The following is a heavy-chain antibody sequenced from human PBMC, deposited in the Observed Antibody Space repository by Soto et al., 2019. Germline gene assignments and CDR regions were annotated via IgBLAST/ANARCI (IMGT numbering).Heavy chain of an antibody. CDR2: IIPIFGTA. D-gene: IGHD3-22*01. J-gene: IGHJ3*02. CDR3: AREPRYYYDSSGSADAFDI. V-gene: IGHV1-69*06. CDR1: GGTFSSYA. Sequence: SVKVSCKASGGTFSSYAISWVRQAPGQGLEWMGGIIPIFGTANYAQKFQGRVTITADKSTSTAYMELSSLRSEDTAVYYCAREPRYYYDSSGSADAFDIWGQGTMVTVSS.